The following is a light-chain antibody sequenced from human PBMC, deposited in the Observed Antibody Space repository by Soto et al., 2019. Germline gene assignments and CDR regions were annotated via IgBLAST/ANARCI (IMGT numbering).Light chain of an antibody. V-gene: IGKV2-30*01. CDR1: QSLVYSDGDTF. CDR2: KVS. J-gene: IGKJ3*01. Sequence: DVVLTQSPLFLPVTLGQPASISCRSSQSLVYSDGDTFLSWFQQRPGQSPRRLIYKVSNRDTGVPVRFSGSGSGTDFTLKISRVEAEDVGVYFCMQAIYWPFTVGPGTKVDIK. CDR3: MQAIYWPFT.